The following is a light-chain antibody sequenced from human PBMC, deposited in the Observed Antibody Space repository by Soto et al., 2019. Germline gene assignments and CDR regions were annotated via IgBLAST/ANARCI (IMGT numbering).Light chain of an antibody. CDR2: EVS. J-gene: IGLJ1*01. Sequence: QPALTQPPSASGSPGQSVTISCTGTSSDVGGYNYVSWYQQHPGKAPKLMIYEVSKRPSGVPDRFSGSKSGNTASLTVSGLQAEGEADYYCSSYAGSNNYVFGSGTKV. V-gene: IGLV2-8*01. CDR3: SSYAGSNNYV. CDR1: SSDVGGYNY.